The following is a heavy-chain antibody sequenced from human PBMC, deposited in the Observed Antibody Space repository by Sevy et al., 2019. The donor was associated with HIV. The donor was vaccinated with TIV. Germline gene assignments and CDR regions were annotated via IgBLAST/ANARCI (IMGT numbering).Heavy chain of an antibody. Sequence: GGSLRLSCAASGFTFSSYGMHWVRQAPGNGLEWVAVISYDGSNKYYADSVKGRFTISRDNSKNTLYLQMNSLRAEDTAVYYCAKGPHRSTSNPGDYYYYGMDVWGQGTAVTVSS. J-gene: IGHJ6*02. CDR2: ISYDGSNK. CDR3: AKGPHRSTSNPGDYYYYGMDV. D-gene: IGHD2-2*01. CDR1: GFTFSSYG. V-gene: IGHV3-30*18.